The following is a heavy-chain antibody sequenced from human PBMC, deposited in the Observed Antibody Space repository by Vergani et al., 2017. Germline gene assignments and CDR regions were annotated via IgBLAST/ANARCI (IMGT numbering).Heavy chain of an antibody. CDR3: ASSSIAAAGIDY. V-gene: IGHV4-39*07. CDR2: IYYSGST. J-gene: IGHJ4*02. Sequence: QLQLQESGPGLVKPSETLSLTCTVSGGPISSSSYYWGWMRQPPGKGLEWIGSIYYSGSTYYNPSLKSRVTISVDTSKNQFSLKLSSVTAADTAVYYCASSSIAAAGIDYWGQGTLVTVSS. D-gene: IGHD6-13*01. CDR1: GGPISSSSYY.